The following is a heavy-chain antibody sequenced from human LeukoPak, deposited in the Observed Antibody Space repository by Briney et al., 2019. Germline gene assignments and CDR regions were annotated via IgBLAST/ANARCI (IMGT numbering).Heavy chain of an antibody. J-gene: IGHJ3*02. D-gene: IGHD2-2*01. CDR1: GGTFSSYA. CDR2: IIPIFGTA. CDR3: ARGRDNIVVVPAAVDAFDI. Sequence: SVKVSCKASGGTFSSYAISWVRQAPGQGLEWMGGIIPIFGTASYAQKFQGRVTITTDESTSTAYMELSSLRSEDTAVYYCARGRDNIVVVPAAVDAFDIWGQGTMVTVSS. V-gene: IGHV1-69*05.